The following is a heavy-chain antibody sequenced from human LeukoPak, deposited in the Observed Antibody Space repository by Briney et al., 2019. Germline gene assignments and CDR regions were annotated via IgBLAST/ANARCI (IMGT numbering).Heavy chain of an antibody. J-gene: IGHJ4*02. D-gene: IGHD4-17*01. CDR2: IDTSASSI. Sequence: GGSLRLSCAASGFTFSDYYMSWIRQAPGKGLEWISYIDTSASSIYYADSVKGRFAISRDNAKNSLYLQMNSLRAEDTAVYYCARTRISMTTVTNFDYWGQGTLVTVSS. V-gene: IGHV3-11*04. CDR3: ARTRISMTTVTNFDY. CDR1: GFTFSDYY.